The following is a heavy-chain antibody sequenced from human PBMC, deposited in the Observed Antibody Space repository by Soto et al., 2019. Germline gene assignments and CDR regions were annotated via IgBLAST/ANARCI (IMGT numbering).Heavy chain of an antibody. CDR1: GGTFSTYA. D-gene: IGHD3-3*01. J-gene: IGHJ5*02. Sequence: QVQLVQSGADVKKPGSSVRVSCKASGGTFSTYAINWVRQAPGHGLEWMGVILPIFNKTHYAQNFQGRVTIIADTSTSTSYMELSSLRSEDTAVYYCARYGVQFLYTNDFDTWGQGSLVTVSS. CDR2: ILPIFNKT. CDR3: ARYGVQFLYTNDFDT. V-gene: IGHV1-69*06.